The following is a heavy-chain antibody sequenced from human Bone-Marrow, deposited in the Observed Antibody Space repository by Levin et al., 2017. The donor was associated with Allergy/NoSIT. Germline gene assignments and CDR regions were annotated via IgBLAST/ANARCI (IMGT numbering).Heavy chain of an antibody. CDR3: ARGLRRGWYFDY. CDR2: ISSSSSYI. V-gene: IGHV3-21*01. J-gene: IGHJ4*02. Sequence: GGSLRLSCAASGFTFSSYSMNWVRQAPGKGLEWVSSISSSSSYIYYADSVKGRFTISRDNAKNSLYLQMNSLRAEDTAVYYCARGLRRGWYFDYWGQGTLVTVSS. D-gene: IGHD2-15*01. CDR1: GFTFSSYS.